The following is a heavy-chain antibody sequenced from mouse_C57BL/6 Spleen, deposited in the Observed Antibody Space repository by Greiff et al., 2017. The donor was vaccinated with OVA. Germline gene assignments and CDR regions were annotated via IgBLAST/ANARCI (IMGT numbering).Heavy chain of an antibody. CDR2: INPSIGGT. V-gene: IGHV1-53*01. CDR1: GYTFTSYW. Sequence: QVQLQQPGTELGKPGASVKLSCKASGYTFTSYWMHWVKQRPGQGLEWIGNINPSIGGTNYTEKFKSKATLTVGQSSSTSYMQLSSLTSEDSAVYYCARDHDYDSWFAYWGQGTLVTVAA. J-gene: IGHJ3*01. D-gene: IGHD2-4*01. CDR3: ARDHDYDSWFAY.